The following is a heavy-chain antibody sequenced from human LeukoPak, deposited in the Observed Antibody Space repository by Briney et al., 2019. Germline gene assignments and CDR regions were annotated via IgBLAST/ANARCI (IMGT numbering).Heavy chain of an antibody. Sequence: SGTLSLTCAVSGGSISSSNWWSWVRQPPGKGLEWIGEIYHSESTNYNPSLKRRVTISVDKSKNQFSLKLSSVTAADTAVYYCARVVAVAGFYYFDYWGQGTLVTVSS. CDR3: ARVVAVAGFYYFDY. CDR2: IYHSEST. CDR1: GGSISSSNW. V-gene: IGHV4-4*02. D-gene: IGHD6-19*01. J-gene: IGHJ4*02.